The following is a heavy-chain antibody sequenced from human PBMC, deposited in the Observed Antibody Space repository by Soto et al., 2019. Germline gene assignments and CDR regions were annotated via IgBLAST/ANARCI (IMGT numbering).Heavy chain of an antibody. V-gene: IGHV1-46*01. D-gene: IGHD6-19*01. J-gene: IGHJ4*02. Sequence: ASVNVSCKASGYTNTGYYMHWVRQAPGQGLEWMGIINPSGGSTSYAQKFQGRVTMTRDTSTSTVYMELSSLRSGDTAVYYCALLRSSGWYFDYWGQGTLVTVSS. CDR2: INPSGGST. CDR1: GYTNTGYY. CDR3: ALLRSSGWYFDY.